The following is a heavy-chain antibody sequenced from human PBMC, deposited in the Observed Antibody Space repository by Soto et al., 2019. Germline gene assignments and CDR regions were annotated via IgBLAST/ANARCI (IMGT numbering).Heavy chain of an antibody. CDR1: GFAFSVAW. J-gene: IGHJ3*02. CDR2: VKSKASGGSR. CDR3: ATGLGRAFDI. D-gene: IGHD3-10*01. Sequence: GSLRLSCAASGFAFSVAWMHGVRQAPGKGLEWVGRVKSKASGGSRDYAAPVKGRFTVSRDDSRHTVYLQMSDLKTEDTAVYYCATGLGRAFDIWGQGTMVTVSS. V-gene: IGHV3-15*01.